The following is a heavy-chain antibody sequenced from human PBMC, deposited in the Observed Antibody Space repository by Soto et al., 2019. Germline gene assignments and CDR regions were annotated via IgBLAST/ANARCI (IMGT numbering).Heavy chain of an antibody. J-gene: IGHJ4*02. CDR3: ARRPDNWSSTSCYYHFDY. CDR1: GGSFSGYY. CDR2: INHSGST. Sequence: QVQLQQWGAGLLKPSETLSLTCAVYGGSFSGYYWSWIRQPPGKGLEWIGEINHSGSTNYNPSLKCRVTRSVDTAKNQFFPKLSSVTAADTALYYCARRPDNWSSTSCYYHFDYWGQGTLVSVSS. V-gene: IGHV4-34*01. D-gene: IGHD2-2*01.